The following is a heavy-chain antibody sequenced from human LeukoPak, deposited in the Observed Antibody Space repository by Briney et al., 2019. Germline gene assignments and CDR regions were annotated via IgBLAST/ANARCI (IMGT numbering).Heavy chain of an antibody. CDR1: GCTFTGYY. Sequence: ASVKVSFKASGCTFTGYYMHWVRQAPGQGLEWMGWINPNSGGTNYAQKFQGRVTMTRDTSISTAYMELSRLRSDDTAVYYCARDFTTGSIAVDYWGQGTLVTVSS. V-gene: IGHV1-2*02. CDR2: INPNSGGT. CDR3: ARDFTTGSIAVDY. D-gene: IGHD1-1*01. J-gene: IGHJ4*02.